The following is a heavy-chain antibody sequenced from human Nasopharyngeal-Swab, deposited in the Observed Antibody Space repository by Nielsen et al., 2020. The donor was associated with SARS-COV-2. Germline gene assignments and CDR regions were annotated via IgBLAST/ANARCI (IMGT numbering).Heavy chain of an antibody. CDR3: ARGRYCSSTSCFDYYGMDV. V-gene: IGHV4-31*02. D-gene: IGHD2-2*01. Sequence: WIRQRPGKGLEWIGYIYYSGSTYCNPSLKSRVTISVDTSKNQFSLKLSSVTAADTAVYYCARGRYCSSTSCFDYYGMDVWGQGTTVTVSS. CDR2: IYYSGST. J-gene: IGHJ6*02.